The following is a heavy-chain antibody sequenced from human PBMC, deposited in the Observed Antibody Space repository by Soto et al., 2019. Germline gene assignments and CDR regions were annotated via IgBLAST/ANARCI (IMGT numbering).Heavy chain of an antibody. J-gene: IGHJ4*02. CDR1: GGSISSGGYY. CDR2: IYYSGST. Sequence: TLSLTCTVSGGSISSGGYYWSWLRQHPGKGLEWIGYIYYSGSTYYNPSLKSRVTISVDTSKNQFSLKLSSVTAADTAVHYCALRLRGYSGGDFDYWGQGTLVTVSS. CDR3: ALRLRGYSGGDFDY. D-gene: IGHD5-18*01. V-gene: IGHV4-31*03.